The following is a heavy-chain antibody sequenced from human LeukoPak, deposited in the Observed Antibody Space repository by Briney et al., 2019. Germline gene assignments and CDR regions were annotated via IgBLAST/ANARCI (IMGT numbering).Heavy chain of an antibody. D-gene: IGHD6-19*01. J-gene: IGHJ5*02. Sequence: NPGGSLRLSCAASGFTFSSYSMNWVRQAPGKGLGWVSSISSSSSYIYYADSVKGRFTISRYNAKNSLYLQMNSLRAEETAVYYSARELYSSGWVDPWGQGTLVTVSS. CDR1: GFTFSSYS. CDR2: ISSSSSYI. V-gene: IGHV3-21*01. CDR3: ARELYSSGWVDP.